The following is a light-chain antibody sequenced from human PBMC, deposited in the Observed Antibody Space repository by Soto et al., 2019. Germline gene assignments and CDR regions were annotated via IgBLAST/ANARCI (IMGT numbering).Light chain of an antibody. CDR2: GNS. CDR3: QSYDSSLSGFYV. J-gene: IGLJ1*01. Sequence: QSVLTHPPPVSGAPGQRVTISCTGSSSNIGAGYDVHWYQQLPGTAPKLLIYGNSNRPSGVPDRFSGSKSGTSASLAITGLQAEDEADYYCQSYDSSLSGFYVFGTG. CDR1: SSNIGAGYD. V-gene: IGLV1-40*01.